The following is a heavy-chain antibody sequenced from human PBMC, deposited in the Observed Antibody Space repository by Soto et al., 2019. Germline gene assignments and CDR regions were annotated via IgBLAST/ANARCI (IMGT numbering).Heavy chain of an antibody. CDR1: GFTFSSYG. V-gene: IGHV3-33*01. CDR2: IWYDGSNK. CDR3: ARVTIVGTGAAFDI. Sequence: QVQLVESGGGVVKPGRSLRLSCAASGFTFSSYGMHWVRQAPGKGLEWVAVIWYDGSNKYYADSVKGRFTISRDNSKNTLYLQMNSLRAEDTAVYYCARVTIVGTGAAFDIWGQGTMVTVSS. D-gene: IGHD1-26*01. J-gene: IGHJ3*02.